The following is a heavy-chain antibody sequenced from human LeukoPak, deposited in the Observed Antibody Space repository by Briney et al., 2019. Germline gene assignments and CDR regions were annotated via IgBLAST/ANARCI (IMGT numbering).Heavy chain of an antibody. D-gene: IGHD4-17*01. CDR3: ARDLVTVTKGFDI. J-gene: IGHJ3*02. CDR2: IYTSGSS. CDR1: GGSISNYY. V-gene: IGHV4-4*08. Sequence: SETLSLTCTVSGGSISNYYWSWIRQPPGKGLEWIGFIYTSGSSDHNPSLKSRVTVSLDTSRNQFSLRLSSVTAADTAVYYCARDLVTVTKGFDIWGQGTMVSVSS.